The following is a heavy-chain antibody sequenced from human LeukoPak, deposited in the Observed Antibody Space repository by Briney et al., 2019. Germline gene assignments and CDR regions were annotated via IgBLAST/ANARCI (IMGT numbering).Heavy chain of an antibody. J-gene: IGHJ4*02. CDR3: AKSLSIAARPYYFDY. V-gene: IGHV3-11*01. CDR1: GFTFSDYF. Sequence: TAGGSLRLSCAASGFTFSDYFMSWIRQAPGKGLEWVSYISSRSDTIFYADSVKGRFTTSRDNSKNTLYLQMNSLRAEDTAVYYCAKSLSIAARPYYFDYWGQGTLVTVSS. D-gene: IGHD6-6*01. CDR2: ISSRSDTI.